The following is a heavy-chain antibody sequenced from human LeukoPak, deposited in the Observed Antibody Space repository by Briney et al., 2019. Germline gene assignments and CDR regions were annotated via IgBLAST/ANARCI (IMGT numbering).Heavy chain of an antibody. D-gene: IGHD1-26*01. J-gene: IGHJ5*02. CDR1: GYTFTAYY. Sequence: ASVKVSCKXSGYTFTAYYIHWVRQAPGQGLEWMGRINPNSGDTNYAQKFQGSVTLTRDTSINTAYMELSRLRSDDTAVYYCAKLGIGSTTRAWFDPWGQGTLVTVSS. V-gene: IGHV1-2*06. CDR2: INPNSGDT. CDR3: AKLGIGSTTRAWFDP.